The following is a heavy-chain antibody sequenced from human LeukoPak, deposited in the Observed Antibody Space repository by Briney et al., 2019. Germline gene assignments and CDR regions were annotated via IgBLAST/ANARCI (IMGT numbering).Heavy chain of an antibody. CDR2: IIPTFGTA. CDR1: GGTFSSYA. CDR3: ARAQYYYDSSGYYFQH. D-gene: IGHD3-22*01. Sequence: SVKVSCKASGGTFSSYAISWVRQAPGQGLEWMGGIIPTFGTANYAQKFQGRVTITADESTSTAYMELSSLRSEDTAVYYCARAQYYYDSSGYYFQHRGQGTLVTVSS. J-gene: IGHJ1*01. V-gene: IGHV1-69*13.